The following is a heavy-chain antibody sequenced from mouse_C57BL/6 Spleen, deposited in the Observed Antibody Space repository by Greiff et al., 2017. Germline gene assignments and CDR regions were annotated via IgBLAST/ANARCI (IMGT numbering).Heavy chain of an antibody. Sequence: VQLQQSGAELVKPGASVKLSCTASGFNIKDYYMHWVKQRTEQGLEWIGRIDPEDGETKYAPKFPGKATITADTSSNTSYLQLSSLTSEDTAVYYCARPDGYYFDYWGQGTTLTVSS. CDR1: GFNIKDYY. CDR2: IDPEDGET. D-gene: IGHD2-3*01. V-gene: IGHV14-2*01. CDR3: ARPDGYYFDY. J-gene: IGHJ2*01.